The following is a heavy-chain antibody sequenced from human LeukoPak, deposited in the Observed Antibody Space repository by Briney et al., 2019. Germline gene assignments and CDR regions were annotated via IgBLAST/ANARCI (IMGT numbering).Heavy chain of an antibody. Sequence: PSETLSLTCTVSGGYISGYYWSWIRQPAGKGLEWVGRIYTSGSTHYNPSLKSRDTMSVDTSKNQFSLNLSTVTAADTAVYYCARLMTGTTTAFDIWGQGTMVTVSS. CDR1: GGYISGYY. J-gene: IGHJ3*02. D-gene: IGHD1-7*01. CDR3: ARLMTGTTTAFDI. V-gene: IGHV4-4*07. CDR2: IYTSGST.